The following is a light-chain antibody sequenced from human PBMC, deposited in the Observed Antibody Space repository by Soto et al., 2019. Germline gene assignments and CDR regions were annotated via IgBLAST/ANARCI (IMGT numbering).Light chain of an antibody. V-gene: IGLV1-51*01. CDR1: RSNIGHNY. J-gene: IGLJ2*01. CDR3: GALDTSMPPVL. Sequence: QSALTQPPSVSAAPGQKVTISCSGSRSNIGHNYVSWYQHLPGTSPKLRIYDNHKRPSGIPDRFSGSQSGTSDTLGITGLHTGDEADYYCGALDTSMPPVLFGGGTKRTV. CDR2: DNH.